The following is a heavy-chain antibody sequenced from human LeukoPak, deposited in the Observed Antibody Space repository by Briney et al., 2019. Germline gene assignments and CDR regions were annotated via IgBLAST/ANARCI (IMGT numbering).Heavy chain of an antibody. D-gene: IGHD6-19*01. CDR2: INSDGSST. Sequence: GGSLRLSRAASGFTYSNYWTHWVPRAPGKGLVGVSRINSDGSSTSYADSVKGRFTISRDHANNTLYLQMNSLRAEGTAVYYCARVRSSGWSYFDYWGQGTLVTVSS. V-gene: IGHV3-74*01. J-gene: IGHJ4*02. CDR1: GFTYSNYW. CDR3: ARVRSSGWSYFDY.